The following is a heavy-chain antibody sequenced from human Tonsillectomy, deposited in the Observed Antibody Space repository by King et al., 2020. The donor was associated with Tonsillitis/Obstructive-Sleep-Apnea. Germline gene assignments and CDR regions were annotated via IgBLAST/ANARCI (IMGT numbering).Heavy chain of an antibody. Sequence: QLQESGPGLVKPSETLSLTCTVSGGSISSYYWSWIRQPPGKGLEWLGYIYYSGSTNYNPSLKSRVTISVDTSKNQFSLKRSSVTAADTAVYSWARDLGDVGVPVGFDPSGQGTLFTVSP. CDR2: IYYSGST. D-gene: IGHD2-2*01. V-gene: IGHV4-59*01. CDR3: ARDLGDVGVPVGFDP. CDR1: GGSISSYY. J-gene: IGHJ5*02.